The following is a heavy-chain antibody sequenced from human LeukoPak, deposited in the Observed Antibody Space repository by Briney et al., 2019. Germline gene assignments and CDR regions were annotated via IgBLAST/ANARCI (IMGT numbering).Heavy chain of an antibody. CDR3: ATDLRWLLDN. Sequence: GGSLRLSCAASGFTFNNAWMNWVRQAPGKGLEWVGRIKSKTDGGTTDYAAPVKGRFTISRDDSRNTLCLQMNSLKTEDTAVYYCATDLRWLLDNWGQGTLVTVSS. CDR2: IKSKTDGGTT. D-gene: IGHD5-24*01. V-gene: IGHV3-15*07. CDR1: GFTFNNAW. J-gene: IGHJ4*02.